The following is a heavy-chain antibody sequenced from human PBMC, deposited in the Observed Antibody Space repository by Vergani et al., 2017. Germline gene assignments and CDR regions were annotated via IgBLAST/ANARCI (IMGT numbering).Heavy chain of an antibody. CDR3: AREGLRSTDAFDI. CDR2: ISRSSSTI. Sequence: EVKLVESGGGLVQPGGSLRLSCAASGFTFSSYSMNWVRQAPGKGLEWVSYISRSSSTIYYADSVKGLFTISSDNAKNSLYLQMNSLRAGDTAVYYCAREGLRSTDAFDIWGQGTMVTVSS. D-gene: IGHD2-2*01. V-gene: IGHV3-48*04. J-gene: IGHJ3*02. CDR1: GFTFSSYS.